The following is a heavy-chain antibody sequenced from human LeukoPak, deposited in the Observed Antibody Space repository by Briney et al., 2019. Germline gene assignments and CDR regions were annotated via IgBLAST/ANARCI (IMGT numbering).Heavy chain of an antibody. CDR1: GGTFSSYA. J-gene: IGHJ4*02. CDR2: ISAYNGNT. CDR3: ARDYYDSSGYYDIDY. D-gene: IGHD3-22*01. V-gene: IGHV1-18*01. Sequence: GASVKVSCKASGGTFSSYAISWVRQAPGQGLEWMGWISAYNGNTNYAQKLQGRVTMTTDTSTSTAYMELRSLRSDDTAVYYCARDYYDSSGYYDIDYWGQGTLVTVSS.